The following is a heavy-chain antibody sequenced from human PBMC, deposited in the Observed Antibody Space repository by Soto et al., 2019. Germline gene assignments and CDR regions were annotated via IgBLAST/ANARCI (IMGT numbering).Heavy chain of an antibody. CDR2: ISGSGGST. CDR1: GFTFSSYA. Sequence: GGSLRLSCAASGFTFSSYAMSWVRQAPGKGLEWASAISGSGGSTYFADSVKGRFTISRDNSKNTLYLQMNSLRAEDTAVYYCASGVDSSSWYTFFDYWGQGTLVTVSS. J-gene: IGHJ4*02. D-gene: IGHD6-13*01. V-gene: IGHV3-23*01. CDR3: ASGVDSSSWYTFFDY.